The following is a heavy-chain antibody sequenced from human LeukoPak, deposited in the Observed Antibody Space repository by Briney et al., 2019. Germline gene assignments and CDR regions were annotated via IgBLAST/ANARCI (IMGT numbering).Heavy chain of an antibody. CDR1: GFTFSSYD. J-gene: IGHJ6*02. CDR3: ARGGGDSGYAGHGMGV. D-gene: IGHD5-12*01. V-gene: IGHV3-13*01. Sequence: GRSLRLSCAASGFTFSSYDMHWVRQATGKGLEWVSAIGTAGDTYYPGSVKGRFTISRENAKNSLYLQMNSLKAGDTAMYYCARGGGDSGYAGHGMGVWGQGTTVTVSS. CDR2: IGTAGDT.